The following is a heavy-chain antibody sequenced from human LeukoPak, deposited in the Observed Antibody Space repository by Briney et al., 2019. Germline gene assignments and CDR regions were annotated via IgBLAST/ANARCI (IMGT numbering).Heavy chain of an antibody. CDR3: AKERRYSSSPSSGIDV. CDR1: GLTFSSNR. J-gene: IGHJ6*02. V-gene: IGHV3-9*01. D-gene: IGHD6-13*01. CDR2: ISWNSGSI. Sequence: GGSLSFSCEAPGLTFSSNRMNWFRQAPGKALEWASGISWNSGSIGYADSVKGRFTISRDNAKNSLYLQMNSLRAEDTALYYCAKERRYSSSPSSGIDVWGQGTTVTVSS.